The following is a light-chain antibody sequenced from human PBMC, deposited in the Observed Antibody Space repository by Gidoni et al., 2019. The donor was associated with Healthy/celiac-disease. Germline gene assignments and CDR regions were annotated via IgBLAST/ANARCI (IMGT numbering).Light chain of an antibody. CDR1: QSVSSNY. CDR2: GAA. Sequence: EIVLTQSPGTLSLSPGERATLSCSASQSVSSNYLAWYQQKPGQPPRLLNYGAASRATGTPDMFSGSASGTDFTLSISRLEAEDVAVYYCQQYGSSPRTFGRGTKVEIK. CDR3: QQYGSSPRT. J-gene: IGKJ1*01. V-gene: IGKV3-20*01.